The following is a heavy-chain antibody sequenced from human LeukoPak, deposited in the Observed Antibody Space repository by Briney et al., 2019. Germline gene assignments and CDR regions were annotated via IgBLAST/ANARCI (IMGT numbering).Heavy chain of an antibody. CDR1: GFSFSTHW. D-gene: IGHD6-6*01. V-gene: IGHV3-7*01. CDR3: ARPQSIKTTLFDS. CDR2: IKKDGTEK. Sequence: GGSLRLSCTTSGFSFSTHWMSWVRQAPGKGLEWVANIKKDGTEKAYLDSVKGRFSISRDNAKNSLYLQMNSLRVEDTAVYYCARPQSIKTTLFDSWGPGTLVTVSA. J-gene: IGHJ4*02.